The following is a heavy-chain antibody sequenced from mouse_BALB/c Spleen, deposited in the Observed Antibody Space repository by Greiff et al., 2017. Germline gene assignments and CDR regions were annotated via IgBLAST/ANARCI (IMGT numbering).Heavy chain of an antibody. Sequence: QVQLQQSGAELAKPGASVKMSCKASGYTFTSYWMHWVKQRPGQGLEWIGYINPSTGYTEYNQKFKDKATLTADKSSSTAYMQLSSLTSEDSAVYYCARWNDYDRYYAMDYWGQGTSVTVSS. J-gene: IGHJ4*01. CDR1: GYTFTSYW. V-gene: IGHV1-7*01. CDR2: INPSTGYT. CDR3: ARWNDYDRYYAMDY. D-gene: IGHD2-4*01.